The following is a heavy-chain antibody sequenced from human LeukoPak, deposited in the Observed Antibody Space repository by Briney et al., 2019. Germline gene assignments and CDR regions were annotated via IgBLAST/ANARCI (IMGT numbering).Heavy chain of an antibody. Sequence: SETLSLTCTVSGGSISSSSYYWGWIRQPPGKGLEWIGSIYYSGSTYYNPSLKSRVTISVDTSKNQFSLKLSSVTAADTAVYYCARDTMVRRVIPGFFDYWGQGTLVTVSS. D-gene: IGHD3-10*01. CDR1: GGSISSSSYY. CDR2: IYYSGST. V-gene: IGHV4-39*07. CDR3: ARDTMVRRVIPGFFDY. J-gene: IGHJ4*02.